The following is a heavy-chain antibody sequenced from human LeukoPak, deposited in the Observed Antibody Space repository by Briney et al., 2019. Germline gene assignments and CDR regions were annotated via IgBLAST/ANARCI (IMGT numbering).Heavy chain of an antibody. D-gene: IGHD4/OR15-4a*01. V-gene: IGHV3-7*03. Sequence: GGSLRLSCAASGFTFSSFWMSWVRQAPGKGLEWVANIKEDGSEKYYVDSVKGRFTISRDNAQNSLYLQMDTLRAEDTAVYYCARDMTPVKLDYVDDPYAMDVWGQGTTVTVSS. CDR2: IKEDGSEK. CDR1: GFTFSSFW. J-gene: IGHJ6*02. CDR3: ARDMTPVKLDYVDDPYAMDV.